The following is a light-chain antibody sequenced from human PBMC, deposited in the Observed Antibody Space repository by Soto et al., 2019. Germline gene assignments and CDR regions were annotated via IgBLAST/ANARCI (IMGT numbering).Light chain of an antibody. CDR2: DAS. J-gene: IGKJ1*01. CDR3: QQYDSYQWT. V-gene: IGKV1-5*01. CDR1: QSISSL. Sequence: DIQMTQSPSTLSASVGDRVTITCRASQSISSLLAWYQQKPGKAPKLLIYDASSLESGVPSRFSGSGSGTEFTLTICSLQPDDFATYYCQQYDSYQWTFGQGTTV.